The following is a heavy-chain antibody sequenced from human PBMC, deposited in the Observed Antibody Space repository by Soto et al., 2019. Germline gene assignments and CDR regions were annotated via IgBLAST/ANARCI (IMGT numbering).Heavy chain of an antibody. CDR3: AREGLYCGGDCYDY. J-gene: IGHJ4*02. D-gene: IGHD2-21*01. CDR2: IYYSGST. CDR1: GGSISSYY. V-gene: IGHV4-59*01. Sequence: PSETLSLTCTVPGGSISSYYWSWIRQPPGKGLEWIGYIYYSGSTNYNPSLKSRVTISVDTSKNQFSLKLSSVTAADTAVYYCAREGLYCGGDCYDYWGQGTLVTVSS.